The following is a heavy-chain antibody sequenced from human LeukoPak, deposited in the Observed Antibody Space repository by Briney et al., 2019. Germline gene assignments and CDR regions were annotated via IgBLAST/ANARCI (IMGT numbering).Heavy chain of an antibody. D-gene: IGHD1-26*01. CDR3: ARAQFGGSQGAFDI. V-gene: IGHV4-59*01. J-gene: IGHJ3*02. CDR1: GGSISSYY. CDR2: IYYSGST. Sequence: SETLSLTCTVSGGSISSYYWSWIRQPPGKGLEWIGYIYYSGSTNYNPSLKSRVTISVDTSKNQFSLKLSSVTAADTAVYYCARAQFGGSQGAFDIWGQGTMVTVSS.